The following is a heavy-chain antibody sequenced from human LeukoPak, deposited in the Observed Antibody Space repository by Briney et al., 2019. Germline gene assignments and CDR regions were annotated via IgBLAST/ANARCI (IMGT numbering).Heavy chain of an antibody. J-gene: IGHJ4*02. D-gene: IGHD2-2*01. CDR3: ARGSGIVVVPAAITFDY. Sequence: SETLSLTCAVYGGSFSGYYWSWIRQPPGKGLEWIGEINHSGSTNYNPSLKSRVTISVDTSKNQSSLKLSSVTAADTAVYYWARGSGIVVVPAAITFDYWGQGTLVTVSS. CDR1: GGSFSGYY. CDR2: INHSGST. V-gene: IGHV4-34*01.